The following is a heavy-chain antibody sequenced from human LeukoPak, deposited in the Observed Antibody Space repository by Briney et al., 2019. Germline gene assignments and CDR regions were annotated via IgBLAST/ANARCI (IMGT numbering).Heavy chain of an antibody. Sequence: PGGSLRLSCTASGFTVSSNSMSWVRQAPGKGLEWVSFIYSDNTHYSDSVKGRFTISRDNSKNTLYLQMNSLRADDTAVYYCAKDWSYSGWAYYFDYWGQGTLVTVSS. V-gene: IGHV3-66*03. CDR2: IYSDNT. D-gene: IGHD6-19*01. J-gene: IGHJ4*02. CDR3: AKDWSYSGWAYYFDY. CDR1: GFTVSSNS.